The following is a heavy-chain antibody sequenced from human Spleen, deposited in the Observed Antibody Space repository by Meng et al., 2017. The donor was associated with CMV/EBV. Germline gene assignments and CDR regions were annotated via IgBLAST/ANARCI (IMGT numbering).Heavy chain of an antibody. CDR1: GFRLGASA. CDR2: LSGSGLTS. V-gene: IGHV3-23*01. Sequence: GGSLRLSCAASGFRLGASAMSWVRQAPGRGLEWVSALSGSGLTSYYVDSVRGRFTISRDESQNTLYLQMNYLRAEDTAVYYCASVWGWEVLLTSADYWGPGTLVTVSS. CDR3: ASVWGWEVLLTSADY. D-gene: IGHD3-9*01. J-gene: IGHJ4*02.